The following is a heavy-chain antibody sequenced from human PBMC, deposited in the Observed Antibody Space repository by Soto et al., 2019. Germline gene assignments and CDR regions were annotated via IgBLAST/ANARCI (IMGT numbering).Heavy chain of an antibody. CDR1: GYNFGSYW. J-gene: IGHJ4*02. CDR3: ARHPKYYSGYRYFDY. CDR2: IYPGDSDT. Sequence: GASLKISCKASGYNFGSYWIAWVRQMPGKGLEWMGIIYPGDSDTRYNPSFQGQVTISADESISTAYLQWSSLQASDSAMYYCARHPKYYSGYRYFDYWGQGTRVTVSS. V-gene: IGHV5-51*01. D-gene: IGHD5-12*01.